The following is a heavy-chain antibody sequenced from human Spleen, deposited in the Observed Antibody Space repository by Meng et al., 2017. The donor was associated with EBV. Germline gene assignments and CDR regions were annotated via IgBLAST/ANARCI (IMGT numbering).Heavy chain of an antibody. CDR3: ARGGYGTNYFDP. CDR1: GASISTGSYY. CDR2: VYFSGST. J-gene: IGHJ5*02. D-gene: IGHD4/OR15-4a*01. Sequence: QVEVQASGPGLVKPSEHLSPTCTVAGASISTGSYYWTWIRQTPGKGLEWLGYVYFSGSTNYNPSLKSRVTMSIDTSKNQFSLNLRSATAADAAVYFCARGGYGTNYFDPWGQGTLVTVSS. V-gene: IGHV4-61*01.